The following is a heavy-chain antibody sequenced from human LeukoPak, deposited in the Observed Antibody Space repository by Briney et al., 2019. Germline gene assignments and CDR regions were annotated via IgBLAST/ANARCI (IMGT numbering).Heavy chain of an antibody. CDR3: ARVRRPAYCGGDCYYNWFDP. Sequence: PSETLSLTCTVSGGSISSYYWSWIRQPAGKGLEWIGRIYTSGSTNYNPSLKSRVTMSVDTSKTQFSLKLSSVTAADTAVYYCARVRRPAYCGGDCYYNWFDPWGQGTLVTVSS. CDR2: IYTSGST. CDR1: GGSISSYY. V-gene: IGHV4-4*07. D-gene: IGHD2-21*02. J-gene: IGHJ5*02.